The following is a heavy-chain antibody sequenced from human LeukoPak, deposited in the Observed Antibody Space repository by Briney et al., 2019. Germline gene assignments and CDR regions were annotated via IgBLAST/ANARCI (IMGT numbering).Heavy chain of an antibody. CDR1: GFTFSSYA. V-gene: IGHV3-23*01. J-gene: IGHJ4*02. Sequence: GGSLRLSCAASGFTFSSYAMNWVRQAPGKGLERVSGLSGNGGNQYYADSVKGRFTISRDNSKNTLFLQMNSLRAEDTAIYYCARDPNGSGPDFDCWGQGTLVTVSS. CDR3: ARDPNGSGPDFDC. D-gene: IGHD3-10*01. CDR2: LSGNGGNQ.